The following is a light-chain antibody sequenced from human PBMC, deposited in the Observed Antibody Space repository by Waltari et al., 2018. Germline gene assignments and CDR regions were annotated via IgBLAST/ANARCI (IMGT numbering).Light chain of an antibody. CDR3: QQSYSTPRT. Sequence: DIQMTKSPSSLSASVGDRVTITCRASQSISSYLNGYQKKPGKAPKLLIYAASSLQSGVPSRFSGSGSGTDFTLTISSLQPEDFATYYCQQSYSTPRTFGGGTKVEIK. J-gene: IGKJ4*01. V-gene: IGKV1-39*01. CDR1: QSISSY. CDR2: AAS.